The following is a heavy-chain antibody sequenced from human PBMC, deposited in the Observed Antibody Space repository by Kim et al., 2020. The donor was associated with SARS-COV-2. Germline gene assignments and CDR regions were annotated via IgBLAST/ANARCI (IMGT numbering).Heavy chain of an antibody. CDR2: ISGSGVNT. CDR3: ADLQTGGHTLPDY. D-gene: IGHD2-2*02. J-gene: IGHJ4*02. CDR1: GFTFSSYA. Sequence: GGSLRLSCVASGFTFSSYAMSWVRQAPGKGLEWVSTISGSGVNTYYADSVKGRFTISRDNSKNTLYLQMNSLRAEDTAVYSCADLQTGGHTLPDYWGQGTLVTVSS. V-gene: IGHV3-23*01.